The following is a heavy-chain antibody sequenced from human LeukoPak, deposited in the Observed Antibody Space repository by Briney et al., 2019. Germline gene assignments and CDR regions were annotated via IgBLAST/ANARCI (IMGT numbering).Heavy chain of an antibody. D-gene: IGHD6-6*01. V-gene: IGHV3-30*18. CDR2: ISYDGSNK. CDR3: AKDQSSSSGYYYYYGMDV. J-gene: IGHJ6*02. Sequence: PGRSLRLSCAASGFTFSSYGMHWVRQAPGKGLEWVAVISYDGSNKYYADSVKGRFTISRDNSKNTLYLQMNSLRAEDTAVYYCAKDQSSSSGYYYYYGMDVWGQGTTVTVSS. CDR1: GFTFSSYG.